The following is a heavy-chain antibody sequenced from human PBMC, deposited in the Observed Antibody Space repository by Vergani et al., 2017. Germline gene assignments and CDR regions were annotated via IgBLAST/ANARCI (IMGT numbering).Heavy chain of an antibody. V-gene: IGHV1-18*01. CDR1: GYTFTSYG. J-gene: IGHJ3*02. CDR3: AGWSVVVAAIGTIDI. CDR2: ISAYNGNT. D-gene: IGHD2-15*01. Sequence: QVQLVLSGAEVKKPGASVKVSCKASGYTFTSYGISWVRQAPGQGLEWMGWISAYNGNTNYAQKLQGRVTITTDTAKSTAYRELRSLRSDDTAVYYCAGWSVVVAAIGTIDIWGQGKMVTVYS.